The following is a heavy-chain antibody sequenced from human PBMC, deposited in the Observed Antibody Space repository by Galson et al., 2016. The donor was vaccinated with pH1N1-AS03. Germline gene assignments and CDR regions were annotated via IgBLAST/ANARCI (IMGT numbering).Heavy chain of an antibody. CDR1: GFSLSTGGVH. CDR3: ARSTHVNEGLDY. CDR2: IFWDGET. J-gene: IGHJ4*02. V-gene: IGHV2-5*02. Sequence: PALVKPTQTLTLTCTFSGFSLSTGGVHVAWIRQPPGKALEWLAPIFWDGETRYSPSLRSRLTITKDTSKNQVVLTMTNMDPADTGTYYCARSTHVNEGLDYWGQGTLVTVSS. D-gene: IGHD2-8*01.